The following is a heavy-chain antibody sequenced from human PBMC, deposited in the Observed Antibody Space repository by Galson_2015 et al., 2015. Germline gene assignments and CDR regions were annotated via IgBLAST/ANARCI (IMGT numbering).Heavy chain of an antibody. V-gene: IGHV3-23*01. Sequence: SLRLSCAASGFTFSGYAMSWLRQAPGKGLEWVSAISGSGGGTYYADSVKGRFTISRDNSKNTLYLQMSSLRAEDTAVYYCANSGSGSGLYYYYMDVWGKGTTVTVSS. CDR2: ISGSGGGT. J-gene: IGHJ6*03. D-gene: IGHD3-10*01. CDR1: GFTFSGYA. CDR3: ANSGSGSGLYYYYMDV.